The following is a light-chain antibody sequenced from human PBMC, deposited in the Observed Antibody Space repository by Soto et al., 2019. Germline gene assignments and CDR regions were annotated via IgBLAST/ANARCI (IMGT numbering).Light chain of an antibody. V-gene: IGLV2-8*01. CDR1: SSDIGGYNY. CDR2: EVN. CDR3: CSYAGSYTWV. J-gene: IGLJ1*01. Sequence: QSALTQPPSASGSPGQSVTISCTGTSSDIGGYNYVSWYQQHPGNGPKLMIYEVNKRPSGVPDRFSGSKSGNTASLTVAGLQAEDEADYYCCSYAGSYTWVFVTGTKLTVL.